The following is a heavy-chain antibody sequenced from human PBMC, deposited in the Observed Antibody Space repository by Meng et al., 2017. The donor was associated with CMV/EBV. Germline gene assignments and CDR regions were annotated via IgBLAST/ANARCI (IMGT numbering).Heavy chain of an antibody. V-gene: IGHV3-21*01. CDR2: ISSSSSYI. J-gene: IGHJ4*02. Sequence: GESLKISCAASGFTFSSYSMNWVRQAPGKGLEWVSSISSSSSYIYYADSVKGLFTISRDNAKNSLYLQMNSLRDEDTAVYYCARAIGVVIKIERLSLYSFDYWGQGTLVTVSS. CDR1: GFTFSSYS. CDR3: ARAIGVVIKIERLSLYSFDY. D-gene: IGHD3-3*01.